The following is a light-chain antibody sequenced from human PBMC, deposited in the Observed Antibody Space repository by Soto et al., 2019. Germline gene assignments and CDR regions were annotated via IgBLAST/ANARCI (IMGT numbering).Light chain of an antibody. V-gene: IGKV3-20*01. Sequence: EIVLTQSPGTLSLSPGERAILSCRASQSVSSSYLAWYQQKPGQAPRLVIYGASSRATGIPDRFSGSGSGADFTLTVSRLEPEDFVVYYCHQYGSSPETFGQGTKVDIK. CDR2: GAS. CDR3: HQYGSSPET. J-gene: IGKJ1*01. CDR1: QSVSSSY.